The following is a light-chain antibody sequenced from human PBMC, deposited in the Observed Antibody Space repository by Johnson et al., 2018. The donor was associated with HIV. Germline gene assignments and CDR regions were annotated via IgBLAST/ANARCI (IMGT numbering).Light chain of an antibody. J-gene: IGLJ1*01. Sequence: SVLTQPPSVSAAPGQKVTISCSGSSSNIGNKYVSWYQQLPGTAPKLLIYENTKRPSGIPDRFSGSKSGTSATLGITGLQTGDEADYYCGTWDTSLSAGGVFGSGTKVTVL. CDR1: SSNIGNKY. V-gene: IGLV1-51*02. CDR2: ENT. CDR3: GTWDTSLSAGGV.